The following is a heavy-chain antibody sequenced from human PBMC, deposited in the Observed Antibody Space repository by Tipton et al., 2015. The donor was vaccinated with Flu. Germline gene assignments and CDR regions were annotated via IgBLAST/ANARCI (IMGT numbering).Heavy chain of an antibody. CDR2: ISHSGRT. J-gene: IGHJ3*02. D-gene: IGHD3-16*01. V-gene: IGHV4-38-2*02. CDR3: ARDADVFDAFDI. CDR1: DYSISSGYY. Sequence: TLSLTCTVSDYSISSGYYWGWIRQPPGKGLEWIGCISHSGRTYYNPSLKSRVTISVETSKNQFSLKLSSVTAADTAVYYCARDADVFDAFDIWGQGTMVTVSS.